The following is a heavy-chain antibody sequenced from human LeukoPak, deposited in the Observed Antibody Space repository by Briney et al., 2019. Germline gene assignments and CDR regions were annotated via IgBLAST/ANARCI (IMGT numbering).Heavy chain of an antibody. J-gene: IGHJ4*02. V-gene: IGHV3-74*01. Sequence: GGSLRLSCAGSGFTLSSYWMHWVRQAPGKGLVWVSRINGDGSSTSYADSVKGGFTISRDNAKSTLYLQMNSLRDENTAVYYSATDLTSYDYDWDYWGQGTLVTVSS. CDR1: GFTLSSYW. CDR2: INGDGSST. D-gene: IGHD3-16*01. CDR3: ATDLTSYDYDWDY.